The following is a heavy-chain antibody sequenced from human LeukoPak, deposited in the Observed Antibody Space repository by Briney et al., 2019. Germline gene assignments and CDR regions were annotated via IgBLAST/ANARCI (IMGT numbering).Heavy chain of an antibody. V-gene: IGHV7-4-1*02. CDR2: INTNTGNP. CDR1: GYTFTSYA. D-gene: IGHD3-22*01. Sequence: ASVKVSCTASGYTFTSYAMNWVRQAPGQGLEWMGWINTNTGNPTYAQGFTGRFVFSLDTSVSTAYLQISSLKAEDTAVYYCAVLSYDSSGYYYPFDYWGQGTLVTVSS. J-gene: IGHJ4*02. CDR3: AVLSYDSSGYYYPFDY.